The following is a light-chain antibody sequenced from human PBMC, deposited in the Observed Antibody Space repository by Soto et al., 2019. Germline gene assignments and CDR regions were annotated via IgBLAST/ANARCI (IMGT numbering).Light chain of an antibody. CDR1: SSDVGGYNY. J-gene: IGLJ1*01. V-gene: IGLV2-14*03. CDR3: SSYTTSSTYV. CDR2: DVS. Sequence: QSVLTQPASVSGSPGQWITISCTGTSSDVGGYNYVSWFQQHPGKAPKLMIYDVSNRPSGISNRFSGSKSGNTASLTISGLQAEDEADYCCSSYTTSSTYVFGTGTKVTVL.